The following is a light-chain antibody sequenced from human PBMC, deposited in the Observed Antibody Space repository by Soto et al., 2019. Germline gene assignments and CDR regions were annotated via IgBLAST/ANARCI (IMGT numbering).Light chain of an antibody. Sequence: DIQMTKSPSTLSASVGDRVTITCRASQSISSWLAWYQQKPGKAPKLLIYDDSRLESGVTSRFSGSGSGTEFTLTISSLQPDDFATYYCQQYNSYWYTFGQGTKLEIK. CDR3: QQYNSYWYT. CDR1: QSISSW. CDR2: DDS. J-gene: IGKJ2*01. V-gene: IGKV1-5*01.